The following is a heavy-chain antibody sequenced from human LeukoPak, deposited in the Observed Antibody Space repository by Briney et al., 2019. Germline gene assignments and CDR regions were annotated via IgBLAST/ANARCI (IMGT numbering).Heavy chain of an antibody. D-gene: IGHD6-13*01. CDR3: AGGSSSWYVENY. J-gene: IGHJ4*02. CDR2: IYYSGST. V-gene: IGHV4-39*01. CDR1: GGSISSSSYY. Sequence: SETLSLTCTVSGGSISSSSYYWGWIRQPPGKGLEWIGSIYYSGSTYYNPSLKSRVTISVDTSKNQFSLKLSSVTAADTAAYYCAGGSSSWYVENYWGQGTLVTVSS.